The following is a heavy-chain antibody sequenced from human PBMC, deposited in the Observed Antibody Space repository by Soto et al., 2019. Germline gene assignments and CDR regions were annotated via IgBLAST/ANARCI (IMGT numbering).Heavy chain of an antibody. CDR2: IWYDGSNK. D-gene: IGHD3-22*01. V-gene: IGHV3-33*01. CDR1: GFTFSSYG. CDR3: ARVSYYDSSGYPDY. J-gene: IGHJ4*02. Sequence: PGGSLRLSCAASGFTFSSYGMHWVRQAPGKGLEWVAVIWYDGSNKYYADSVKGRFTISRDNSKNTLYLQMNSLRAEDTAVYYCARVSYYDSSGYPDYWGQGTLVTVSS.